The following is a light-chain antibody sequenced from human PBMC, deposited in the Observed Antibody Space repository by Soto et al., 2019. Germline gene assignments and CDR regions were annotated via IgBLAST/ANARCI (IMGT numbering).Light chain of an antibody. CDR3: CSYAGTDTLV. V-gene: IGLV2-11*01. J-gene: IGLJ2*01. CDR1: SSDVGGYNY. CDR2: DVS. Sequence: SVLTQPRSVSGSPGQSVTISCTGTSSDVGGYNYVSWYQQHPGKAPNVMIYDVSKRLSGVPDRFSGSKSGNTASLTISGLQAEDEADYYCCSYAGTDTLVFGGGTKVTVL.